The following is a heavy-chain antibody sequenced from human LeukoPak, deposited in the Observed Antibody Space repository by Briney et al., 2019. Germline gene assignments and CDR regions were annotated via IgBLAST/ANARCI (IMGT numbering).Heavy chain of an antibody. V-gene: IGHV3-20*04. Sequence: GGSLRLSCAASGFTFDDYGMSWDRQAPGKGLESVSGINWNGGSTGYADSVKGRFTISRDNAKNSLYLQMNSLRAEDTALYYCVSGSPTGTPHRHFDYWGQGTLVTVSS. J-gene: IGHJ4*02. CDR3: VSGSPTGTPHRHFDY. CDR1: GFTFDDYG. CDR2: INWNGGST. D-gene: IGHD1-1*01.